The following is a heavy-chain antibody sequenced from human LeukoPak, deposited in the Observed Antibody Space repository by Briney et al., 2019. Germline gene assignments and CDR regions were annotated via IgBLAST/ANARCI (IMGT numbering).Heavy chain of an antibody. D-gene: IGHD3-10*01. V-gene: IGHV4-39*01. J-gene: IGHJ3*02. CDR3: ARQITMVRGVIMAFDI. CDR2: IYYSGST. Sequence: SEALSLTCTVSGGSISSSSYYWGWIRQPPGKGLEWIGSIYYSGSTYYNPSLKSRVTISVDTSKNQFSLKLSSVTAADTAVYYCARQITMVRGVIMAFDIWGQGTMVTVSS. CDR1: GGSISSSSYY.